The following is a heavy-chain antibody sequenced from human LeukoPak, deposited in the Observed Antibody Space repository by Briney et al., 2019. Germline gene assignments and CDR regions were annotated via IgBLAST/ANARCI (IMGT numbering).Heavy chain of an antibody. CDR1: GGSISTTSYF. Sequence: SETLSLTCTVSGGSISTTSYFWGWIRQPPGKGLEWIGSIYYSGSTYYNPSLKSRVTISVDTSKDQFSLKLSSVIAADTAVYFCVREGEWALPFDYWGQGTLVTVSS. V-gene: IGHV4-39*01. CDR3: VREGEWALPFDY. D-gene: IGHD3-16*01. CDR2: IYYSGST. J-gene: IGHJ4*02.